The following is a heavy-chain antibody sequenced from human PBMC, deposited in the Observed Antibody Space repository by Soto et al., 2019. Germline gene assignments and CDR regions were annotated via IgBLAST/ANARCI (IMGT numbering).Heavy chain of an antibody. V-gene: IGHV3-21*06. CDR1: GFTFTRYS. CDR3: ARESEDLTSNFDY. Sequence: ASLRLSCAASGFTFTRYSMNWVRQAPGKGLEWVSSISSTTNYIYYGDSMKGRFTISRDNAKNSLYLEMNSLRAEDTAVYYCARESEDLTSNFDYWGQGTLVTVSS. J-gene: IGHJ4*02. CDR2: ISSTTNYI.